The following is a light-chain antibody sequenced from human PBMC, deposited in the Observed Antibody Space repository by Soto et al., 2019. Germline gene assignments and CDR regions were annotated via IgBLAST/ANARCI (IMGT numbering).Light chain of an antibody. V-gene: IGKV3-20*01. CDR2: GAS. Sequence: EIVLTQSPGTLSLSARERATLSCRASQSVSNNYLAWYQQKPGQAPRLLIYGASNRATGIPDRFTGSGSGTYFTLTISSLQPEDFATYYCQQHFHTPPAFGQGTRLEIK. CDR1: QSVSNNY. CDR3: QQHFHTPPA. J-gene: IGKJ5*01.